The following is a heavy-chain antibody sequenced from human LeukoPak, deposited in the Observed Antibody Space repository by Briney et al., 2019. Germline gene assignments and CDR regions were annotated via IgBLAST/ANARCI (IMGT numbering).Heavy chain of an antibody. D-gene: IGHD4-23*01. CDR3: ARDGTADYGGSGGY. Sequence: ASVKVSCKASGGTFSSYAISWVRQAPGQGLEWMGGIIPIFGTANYAQKFQGRVTITTDESTSTAYMELSSLRSEDTAVYYCARDGTADYGGSGGYWGQGTLVTVSS. J-gene: IGHJ4*02. V-gene: IGHV1-69*05. CDR1: GGTFSSYA. CDR2: IIPIFGTA.